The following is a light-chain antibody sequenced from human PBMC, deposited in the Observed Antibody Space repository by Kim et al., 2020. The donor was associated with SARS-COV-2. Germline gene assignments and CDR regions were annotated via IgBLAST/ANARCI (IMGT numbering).Light chain of an antibody. J-gene: IGLJ3*02. CDR2: RND. V-gene: IGLV1-44*01. CDR1: NSDIGRNT. CDR3: ATWDDIPDGPV. Sequence: QSVLTQSPSASGTPGQRVTISCSGSNSDIGRNTVNWYQLLSGTAPKLLIYRNDQRPSGVPDRFSGSKSGTSASLAISGLQSEDEADYYCATWDDIPDGPVFGGGTQLTVL.